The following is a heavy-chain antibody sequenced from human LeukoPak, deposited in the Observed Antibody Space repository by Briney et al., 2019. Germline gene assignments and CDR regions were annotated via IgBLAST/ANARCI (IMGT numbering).Heavy chain of an antibody. J-gene: IGHJ4*02. CDR1: GFTFRNYG. Sequence: GGSLRLSCAASGFTFRNYGMSWVRQAPGKGLEWVSAISGSGGSTYYADSVKGRFTISRDNSKKTVYLQMNSLRAEDTAVYYCARVLDYGDYFDYWGQGTLVTVSS. CDR2: ISGSGGST. V-gene: IGHV3-23*01. CDR3: ARVLDYGDYFDY. D-gene: IGHD4-17*01.